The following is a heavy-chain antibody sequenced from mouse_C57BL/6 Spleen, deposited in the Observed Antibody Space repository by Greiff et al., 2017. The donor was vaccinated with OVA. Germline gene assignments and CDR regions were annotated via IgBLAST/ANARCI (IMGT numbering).Heavy chain of an antibody. CDR3: AGYYYGYAWYAY. J-gene: IGHJ3*01. V-gene: IGHV12-3*01. Sequence: VMLVESGPGLVKPSQSLFLTCSITGFTITSGYYWIWIRQSPGKPLEWMGYITHSGETFSNPYLQSPISITRETSKNQFFLHFDSVTTEDTARYYCAGYYYGYAWYAYWGQGTLVTVSA. D-gene: IGHD2-2*01. CDR2: ITHSGET. CDR1: GFTITSGYY.